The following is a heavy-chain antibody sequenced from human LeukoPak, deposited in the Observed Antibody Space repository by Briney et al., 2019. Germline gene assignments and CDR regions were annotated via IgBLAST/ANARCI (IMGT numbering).Heavy chain of an antibody. V-gene: IGHV3-23*01. Sequence: GRSLRLSCAASGITFSSYAMSWVRQAPGKGLEWVSAISGSGGSTYYADSVKGRFTISRDNSKNTLYLQMNSLRAEDTAVYYCAKIAVADSYYFDYWGQGTLVTVSS. CDR3: AKIAVADSYYFDY. CDR2: ISGSGGST. D-gene: IGHD6-19*01. CDR1: GITFSSYA. J-gene: IGHJ4*02.